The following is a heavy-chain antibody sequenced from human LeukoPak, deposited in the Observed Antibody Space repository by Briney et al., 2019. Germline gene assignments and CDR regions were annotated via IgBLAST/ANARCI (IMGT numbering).Heavy chain of an antibody. CDR3: ARAPRAARAYFDY. CDR1: GGSISSYY. D-gene: IGHD6-6*01. CDR2: INHSGST. V-gene: IGHV4-34*01. Sequence: PSETLSLTCTVSGGSISSYYWSWIRQPPGKGLEWIGEINHSGSTNYNPSLKSRVTISVDTSKSQFSLKLSSVTAADTAVYYCARAPRAARAYFDYWGQGTLVTVSS. J-gene: IGHJ4*02.